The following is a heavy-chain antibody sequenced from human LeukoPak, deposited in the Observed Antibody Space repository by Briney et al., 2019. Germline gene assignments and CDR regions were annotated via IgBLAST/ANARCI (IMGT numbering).Heavy chain of an antibody. D-gene: IGHD3-9*01. CDR3: ASNSLTRAKGTDY. Sequence: GGSLRLSCAASGFIFSSYHMNWVRQAPGKRPEWVSYVSSDGSSIYYADSVKGRFTISRDNAKNSLFLQMDSLRVEDTAVYYCASNSLTRAKGTDYWGQGTLVTVSS. CDR2: VSSDGSSI. V-gene: IGHV3-48*01. J-gene: IGHJ4*02. CDR1: GFIFSSYH.